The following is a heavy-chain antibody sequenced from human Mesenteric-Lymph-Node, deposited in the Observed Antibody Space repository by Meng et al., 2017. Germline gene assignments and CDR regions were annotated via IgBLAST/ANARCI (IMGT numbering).Heavy chain of an antibody. V-gene: IGHV1-18*01. J-gene: IGHJ4*02. CDR1: GYTFTSYG. CDR3: ARGATYYYDSNGYYDY. CDR2: ISAYNGNT. Sequence: ASVKVSCKASGYTFTSYGISWVRQAPGQGLEWMGWISAYNGNTNYAQKLQGRVTISRDNAKNSLYLQMNSLRAEDTAVYYCARGATYYYDSNGYYDYWGQGTLVTVSS. D-gene: IGHD3-22*01.